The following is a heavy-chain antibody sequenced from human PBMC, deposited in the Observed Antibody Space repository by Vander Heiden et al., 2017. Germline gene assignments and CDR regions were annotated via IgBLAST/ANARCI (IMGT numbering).Heavy chain of an antibody. CDR3: AKVIVGASKGDYFDY. D-gene: IGHD1-26*01. CDR2: ISGSGGST. CDR1: GFTFSSYA. V-gene: IGHV3-23*01. J-gene: IGHJ4*02. Sequence: EVQLLESGGGLVQPGGSLRLSCAASGFTFSSYAMSWVRQAPGKGLEWVSAISGSGGSTYYADSVKGRFTSSRDNSKNTLYLQMNSLRAEDTAVYYCAKVIVGASKGDYFDYWGQGTLVTLSS.